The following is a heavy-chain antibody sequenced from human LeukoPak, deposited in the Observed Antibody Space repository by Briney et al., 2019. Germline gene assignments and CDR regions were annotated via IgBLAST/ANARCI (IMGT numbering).Heavy chain of an antibody. D-gene: IGHD6-13*01. V-gene: IGHV3-23*01. CDR2: ISGGGGST. CDR1: GFTFARHA. Sequence: GSLRLSCAGSGFTFARHALTWVRQGPGMGLEWVSTISGGGGSTHYADSVKGRFTISRDNSKDTVFLQMNNLRAEDTAIYYCAREGGSCTSNSCSDYFDYWGQGTLVTVSP. J-gene: IGHJ4*02. CDR3: AREGGSCTSNSCSDYFDY.